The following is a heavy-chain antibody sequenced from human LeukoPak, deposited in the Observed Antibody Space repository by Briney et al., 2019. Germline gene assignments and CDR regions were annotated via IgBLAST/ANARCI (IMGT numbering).Heavy chain of an antibody. V-gene: IGHV1-2*02. D-gene: IGHD6-19*01. CDR2: INPNSGGT. J-gene: IGHJ4*02. Sequence: ASVKVSCKASGYTFTGYYMHWVRQAPGQGLEWMGWINPNSGGTNYAQKFQGRVTMTRDTSISTAYMELSRLRSDDAAVYYCARPGYSSGWYVDYWGQGTLVTVSS. CDR1: GYTFTGYY. CDR3: ARPGYSSGWYVDY.